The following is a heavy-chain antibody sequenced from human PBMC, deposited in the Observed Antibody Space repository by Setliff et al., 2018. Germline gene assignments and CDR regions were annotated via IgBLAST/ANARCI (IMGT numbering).Heavy chain of an antibody. CDR2: INHSGST. J-gene: IGHJ6*02. D-gene: IGHD6-13*01. CDR1: GGSFSGYY. V-gene: IGHV4-34*01. CDR3: ARVSMYSSSWYYYYYGMDV. Sequence: SETLSLTCAVYGGSFSGYYWSWIRQPPGKGLEWIGEINHSGSTNYNPSLKSRVTISVDTSKSQFSLKLSSVTAADTAVYYCARVSMYSSSWYYYYYGMDVWGQGTTVTVSS.